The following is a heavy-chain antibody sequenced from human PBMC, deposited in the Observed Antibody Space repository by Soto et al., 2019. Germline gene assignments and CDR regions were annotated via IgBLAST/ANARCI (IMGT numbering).Heavy chain of an antibody. D-gene: IGHD5-18*01. Sequence: GGSLRLSCSASGFTFSSYAMHWVRQAPGKGLEYVSAISSNGGSTYYADSVKGRFTISRDNSKNTLYLQMNSLRGEDTAVYYCARWNVQHDSYGYFWGQGTQVTVSS. CDR3: ARWNVQHDSYGYF. CDR2: ISSNGGST. V-gene: IGHV3-64*04. CDR1: GFTFSSYA. J-gene: IGHJ4*02.